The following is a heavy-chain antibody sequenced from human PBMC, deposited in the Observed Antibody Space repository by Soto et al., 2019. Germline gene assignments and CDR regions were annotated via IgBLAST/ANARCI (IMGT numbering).Heavy chain of an antibody. J-gene: IGHJ4*02. CDR1: GDSVSSNSAA. V-gene: IGHV6-1*01. CDR3: ARSRRGYENGVFDY. D-gene: IGHD2-8*01. Sequence: SQTLSLTFAISGDSVSSNSAAWNWIRQSPSRGLEWLGRTYYRSKWYNDYAVSVKSRITINPDTSKNQFSLKLSSVTAADTAVYYCARSRRGYENGVFDYWGQGTLVTVSS. CDR2: TYYRSKWYN.